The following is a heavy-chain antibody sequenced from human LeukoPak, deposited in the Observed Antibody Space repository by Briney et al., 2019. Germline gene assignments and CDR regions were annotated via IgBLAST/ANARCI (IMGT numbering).Heavy chain of an antibody. D-gene: IGHD2-8*01. CDR3: ALGYCTSGVCYSLPAPIDY. V-gene: IGHV1-69*01. CDR2: IIPIFGTA. Sequence: SVKVSCKASGGTFSSYAISWVRQAPGQGLEWMGGIIPIFGTANYAQKFQGRVTITADESTSTAYMELSSLRSEDTAVYYCALGYCTSGVCYSLPAPIDYWGQGTLVTVSS. J-gene: IGHJ4*02. CDR1: GGTFSSYA.